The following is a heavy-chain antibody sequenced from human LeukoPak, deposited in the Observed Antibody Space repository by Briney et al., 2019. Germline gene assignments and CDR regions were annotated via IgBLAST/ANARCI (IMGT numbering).Heavy chain of an antibody. CDR2: ISWNSGSI. D-gene: IGHD3-22*01. Sequence: GGSLRLSCAASGFTFDDYAMHWVRQAPGKGLEWVSGISWNSGSIGYADSVKGRFTISRDNAKNSLYLQMNSLRAEDTAVYYCARRMTTMIVSEGDAFDIWGQGTMVTVSS. J-gene: IGHJ3*02. CDR1: GFTFDDYA. V-gene: IGHV3-9*01. CDR3: ARRMTTMIVSEGDAFDI.